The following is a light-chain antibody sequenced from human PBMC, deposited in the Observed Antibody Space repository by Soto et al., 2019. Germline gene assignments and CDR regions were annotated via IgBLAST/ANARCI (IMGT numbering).Light chain of an antibody. CDR2: RNN. Sequence: QSVLTQPPSASGTPGQRVTISCSGSSSNIGSNYVYWYQQLPGTAPKLLIQRNNQRPSGVPDRVSGSKSGTSASLAISGLRPEDEADYYCAAWDDSLSGTVFGGGTQLTVL. V-gene: IGLV1-47*01. CDR1: SSNIGSNY. J-gene: IGLJ7*01. CDR3: AAWDDSLSGTV.